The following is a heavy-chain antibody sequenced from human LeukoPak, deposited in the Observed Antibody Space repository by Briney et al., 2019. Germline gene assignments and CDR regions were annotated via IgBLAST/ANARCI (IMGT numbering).Heavy chain of an antibody. CDR2: IYSGGTT. Sequence: GRSLRLSCAASGFTVSSNDMSWVRQAPGMGLEWVSVIYSGGTTYYADSVKGRFTISRDNSKNTLYLQMNSLRADDTAVYYCARGFGPNAFEFWGRGTMVTVSS. V-gene: IGHV3-66*01. D-gene: IGHD3-3*01. CDR1: GFTVSSND. CDR3: ARGFGPNAFEF. J-gene: IGHJ3*01.